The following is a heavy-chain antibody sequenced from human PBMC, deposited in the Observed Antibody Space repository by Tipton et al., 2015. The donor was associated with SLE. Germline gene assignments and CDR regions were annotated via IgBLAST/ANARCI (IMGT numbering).Heavy chain of an antibody. CDR2: IGYDGSNK. J-gene: IGHJ4*02. CDR1: GFTFSGYG. V-gene: IGHV3-30*02. D-gene: IGHD3-16*01. CDR3: AKNRLVNSWYFDF. Sequence: GSLRLSCAASGFTFSGYGVHWVRQAPGKGLEWVAFIGYDGSNKYYADSVKGRFTISRDNSKNTLFLQMDSLRAEDTAVYYCAKNRLVNSWYFDFWGQGTLVTVSA.